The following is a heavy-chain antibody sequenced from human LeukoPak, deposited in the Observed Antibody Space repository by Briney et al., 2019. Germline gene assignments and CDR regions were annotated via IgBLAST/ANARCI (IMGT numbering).Heavy chain of an antibody. Sequence: ASVKVSCKASGYTFSDYGITWARQAPGQGIEWMGWISASDGSTNYAQKVQGRVTMTTDTYTSTAYMELRSLTSDDTAVYYCARCGAAVTTHFSHWGQGTLVTVSS. D-gene: IGHD4-17*01. V-gene: IGHV1-18*01. CDR2: ISASDGST. CDR3: ARCGAAVTTHFSH. J-gene: IGHJ4*02. CDR1: GYTFSDYG.